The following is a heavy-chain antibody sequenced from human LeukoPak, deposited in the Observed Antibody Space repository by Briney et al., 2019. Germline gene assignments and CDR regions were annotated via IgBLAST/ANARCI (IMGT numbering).Heavy chain of an antibody. CDR3: ARDPQLAWYFDL. Sequence: GGSLRLSCAASGFTFSSYSMSWVRQAPGKGLEWVSIIYSGGSTYYADSVKGRFTISRDNSKSTLYLQMDSLRAGDTAVYYCARDPQLAWYFDLWGRGTLVTVSS. J-gene: IGHJ2*01. V-gene: IGHV3-66*01. CDR1: GFTFSSYS. D-gene: IGHD6-13*01. CDR2: IYSGGST.